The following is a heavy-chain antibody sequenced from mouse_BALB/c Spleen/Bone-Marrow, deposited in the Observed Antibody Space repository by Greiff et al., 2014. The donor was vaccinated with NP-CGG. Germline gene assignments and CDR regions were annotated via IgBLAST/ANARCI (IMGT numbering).Heavy chain of an antibody. CDR2: ILPGSGSI. J-gene: IGHJ4*01. CDR3: ASGCDTMDY. Sequence: QVQLQQSGAELMKPGASVKISCKATGYTFSSYWIEWVKQRPGHGLEWIGEILPGSGSIKYNEKFKGKATFTADTSSNTAYMQLSSLTSEDSAVYYCASGCDTMDYWGQGTSVTVSS. CDR1: GYTFSSYW. V-gene: IGHV1-9*01.